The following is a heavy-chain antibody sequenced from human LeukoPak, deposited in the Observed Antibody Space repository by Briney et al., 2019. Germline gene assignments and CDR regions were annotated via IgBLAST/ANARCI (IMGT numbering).Heavy chain of an antibody. D-gene: IGHD2-8*01. V-gene: IGHV1-69*02. J-gene: IGHJ4*02. CDR1: GSTFSSYT. CDR3: ARGKEHCTTSTCFQSYDQ. Sequence: SVKVSCKASGSTFSSYTISWVRQAPGQGLEWMGRIIPIHDITNYAQKFQGKVTITADTSTSTVYMELSSLRSEDTAIYYCARGKEHCTTSTCFQSYDQWGQGALVIVSS. CDR2: IIPIHDIT.